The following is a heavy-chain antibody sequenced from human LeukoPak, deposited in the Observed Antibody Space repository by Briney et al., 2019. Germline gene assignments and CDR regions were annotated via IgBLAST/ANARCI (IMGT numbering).Heavy chain of an antibody. D-gene: IGHD5-24*01. CDR1: GYTFTRHY. J-gene: IGHJ4*02. V-gene: IGHV1-2*06. CDR2: INPNSGGT. CDR3: ASPRGRDGYNYGFFDY. Sequence: ASVKVSCKASGYTFTRHYMHWVRQAPGQGLEWMGRINPNSGGTNYAQKFQGRVTMTRDTSISTAYMELSRLRSDDTAVYYCASPRGRDGYNYGFFDYWGQGTLVTVSS.